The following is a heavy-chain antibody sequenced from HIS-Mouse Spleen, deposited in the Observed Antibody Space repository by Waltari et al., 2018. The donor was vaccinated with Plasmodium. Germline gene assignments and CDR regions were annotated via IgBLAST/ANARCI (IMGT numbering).Heavy chain of an antibody. V-gene: IGHV3-30*18. Sequence: VPLVESGGGVVQPGRSLSTSCAASGFTSSSYGMHGVRQAPGKGLGWVAVISYDGSNKYYADSVKGRFTISRDNSKNTLYLQMNSLRAEDTAVYYCAKAQGVINFDYWGQGTLVTVSS. CDR2: ISYDGSNK. CDR3: AKAQGVINFDY. J-gene: IGHJ4*02. CDR1: GFTSSSYG. D-gene: IGHD3-16*01.